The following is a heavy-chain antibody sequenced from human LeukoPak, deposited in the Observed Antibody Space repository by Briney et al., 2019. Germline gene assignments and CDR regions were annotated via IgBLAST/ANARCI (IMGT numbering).Heavy chain of an antibody. D-gene: IGHD3-10*01. V-gene: IGHV3-48*02. CDR2: ISSSSSIM. J-gene: IGHJ4*02. CDR1: AFTFSGYS. CDR3: VRESRFHFDY. Sequence: GGSLRLSCAASAFTFSGYSMTWVRPAPGKGLEWVSYISSSSSIMSYADSVKGRFTISRDNAKNSLYLQMNSLRDEDTAVYYCVRESRFHFDYWGQGTLVTVSS.